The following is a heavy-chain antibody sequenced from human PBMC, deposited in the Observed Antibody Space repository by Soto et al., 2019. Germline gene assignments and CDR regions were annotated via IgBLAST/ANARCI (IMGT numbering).Heavy chain of an antibody. CDR1: GFTVSSNY. CDR2: IYSGGST. V-gene: IGHV3-53*01. CDR3: ASGYSSGWYVY. D-gene: IGHD6-19*01. J-gene: IGHJ4*02. Sequence: GGSLRLSCAASGFTVSSNYMSWVRQAPGRGLEWVSVIYSGGSTYYADSVKGRFTISRDNSKNTLYLQMNSLRAEDTAVYYCASGYSSGWYVYWGQGTLVTVSS.